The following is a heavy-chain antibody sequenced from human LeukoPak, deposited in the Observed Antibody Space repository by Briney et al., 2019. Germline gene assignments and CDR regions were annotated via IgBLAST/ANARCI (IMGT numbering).Heavy chain of an antibody. CDR1: GGTFSSYA. CDR2: IIPILGIA. Sequence: ASVKVSCKASGGTFSSYAISWVQQAPGQGLEWMGRIIPILGIANYAQKFQGRVTITADKSTSTAYMELSSLRSEDTAVYYCARGGYYDSSGYSTFDYWGQGTLVTVSS. D-gene: IGHD3-22*01. J-gene: IGHJ4*02. CDR3: ARGGYYDSSGYSTFDY. V-gene: IGHV1-69*04.